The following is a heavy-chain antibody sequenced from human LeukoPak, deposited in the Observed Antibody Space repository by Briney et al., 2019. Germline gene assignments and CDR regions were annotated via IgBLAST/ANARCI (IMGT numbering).Heavy chain of an antibody. Sequence: SETLSLTCTVSGGSISSYYWSWIRQPPGKGLEWIGYMYYSGSTNYNPSLKSRVTISVDTSKNQFSLKLSSVTAADTAVYYCARLYCTYGVCYFDYWGQGTLVTVSS. CDR2: MYYSGST. D-gene: IGHD2-8*01. CDR3: ARLYCTYGVCYFDY. V-gene: IGHV4-59*08. J-gene: IGHJ4*02. CDR1: GGSISSYY.